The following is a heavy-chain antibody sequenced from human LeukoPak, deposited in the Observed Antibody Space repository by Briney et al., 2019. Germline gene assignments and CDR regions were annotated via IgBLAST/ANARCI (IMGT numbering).Heavy chain of an antibody. V-gene: IGHV3-23*01. D-gene: IGHD5-12*01. J-gene: IGHJ4*02. CDR3: AKDDTSGYDSPY. CDR2: ISGSGGST. Sequence: GGSLRLSCAASGSTFSDYYMSWIRQAPGKGLEWVSAISGSGGSTYYADSVKGRFTISRDNSKNTLYLRMNSLRAEDTAVYYCAKDDTSGYDSPYWGQGTLVTVSS. CDR1: GSTFSDYY.